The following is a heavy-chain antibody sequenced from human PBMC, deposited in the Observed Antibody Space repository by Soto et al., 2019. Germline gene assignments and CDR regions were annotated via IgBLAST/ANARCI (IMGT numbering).Heavy chain of an antibody. CDR1: GFTFSNAW. D-gene: IGHD1-26*01. CDR3: TTQWERLRVPPNAFAI. V-gene: IGHV3-15*07. Sequence: GGSLRLSCAASGFTFSNAWMNWVRQAPGKGLEWVGRIKSKTDGGTTDYAAPVKGRFTISRDDSKNTLYLQMNSLKTEDTAVYYCTTQWERLRVPPNAFAIWGRGTMVPVSS. CDR2: IKSKTDGGTT. J-gene: IGHJ3*02.